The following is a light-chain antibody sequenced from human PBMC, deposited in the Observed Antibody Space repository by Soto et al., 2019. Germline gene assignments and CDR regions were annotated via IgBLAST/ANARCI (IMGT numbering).Light chain of an antibody. CDR3: QQHGFSLT. J-gene: IGKJ4*01. Sequence: EVVMTQSPATLSVSPGERATLSCRASQIIHTNLAWYQQKAGQAPRLLIYGASIRATGIPARFSGSGYGTEFTLSISSLQSEDFAVYYCQQHGFSLTFGGGTKVEIK. V-gene: IGKV3-15*01. CDR1: QIIHTN. CDR2: GAS.